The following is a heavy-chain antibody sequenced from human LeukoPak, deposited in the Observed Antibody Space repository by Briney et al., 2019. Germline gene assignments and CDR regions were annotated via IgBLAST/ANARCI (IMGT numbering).Heavy chain of an antibody. CDR3: ASIQLRTSWFDP. D-gene: IGHD1-1*01. J-gene: IGHJ5*02. CDR2: IRYDGSNK. V-gene: IGHV3-30*02. Sequence: GGSLRLSCAASGFTFSSYGMHWVRQAPGKGLEWVAFIRYDGSNKYYADSVKGRFTISRDNSKNTLYLQMNSLRAEDTAVYYCASIQLRTSWFDPWGQGTLVTVSS. CDR1: GFTFSSYG.